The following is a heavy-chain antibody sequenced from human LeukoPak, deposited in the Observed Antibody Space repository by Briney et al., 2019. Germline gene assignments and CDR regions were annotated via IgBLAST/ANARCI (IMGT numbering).Heavy chain of an antibody. CDR2: IYYSGST. V-gene: IGHV4-30-4*01. CDR3: ARGSDYTAFDI. Sequence: PSETLSLTCTVSGGSISSGDYYWSWIRQPPGKGLEWIGYIYYSGSTYYNPSLKSRVTISVDTSKNQFSLKLSSVTAADTAVYYCARGSDYTAFDIWGQGTMVTVSS. CDR1: GGSISSGDYY. J-gene: IGHJ3*02. D-gene: IGHD4-11*01.